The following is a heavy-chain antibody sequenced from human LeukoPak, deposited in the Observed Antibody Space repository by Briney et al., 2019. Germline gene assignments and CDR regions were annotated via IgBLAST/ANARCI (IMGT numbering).Heavy chain of an antibody. Sequence: GGSLRLSCAASGFTFSSYWMSWVRQAPGKGLEWVANIKQDGSEKHYLGSVKGRFTISRDNGKNSLYLQMNSLRVEDTAVYYCVTHETGTEYWGQRTLVPVSS. CDR1: GFTFSSYW. V-gene: IGHV3-7*01. J-gene: IGHJ4*02. CDR2: IKQDGSEK. CDR3: VTHETGTEY. D-gene: IGHD1-14*01.